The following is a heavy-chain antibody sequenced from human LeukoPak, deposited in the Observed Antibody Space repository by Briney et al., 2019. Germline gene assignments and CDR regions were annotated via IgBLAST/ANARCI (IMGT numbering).Heavy chain of an antibody. J-gene: IGHJ4*02. CDR3: ARSVPDYTRFDY. Sequence: SGGSLRLSCAASGLTFSSYAMSWVRQAPGKGLEWVSAISGSGSRTYYADSVKGRFTISRDNSKNILYLRINSLRADDTAVYYCARSVPDYTRFDYWGQGALVTVST. CDR1: GLTFSSYA. D-gene: IGHD4-11*01. V-gene: IGHV3-23*01. CDR2: ISGSGSRT.